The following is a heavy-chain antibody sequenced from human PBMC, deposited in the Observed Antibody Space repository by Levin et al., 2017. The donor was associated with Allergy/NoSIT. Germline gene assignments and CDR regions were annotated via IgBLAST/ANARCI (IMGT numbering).Heavy chain of an antibody. CDR1: VGSFSYYH. J-gene: IGHJ3*01. CDR3: ARGGFLGEDFWTDYYIQPDAFHV. Sequence: KASETLSLTCAVYVGSFSYYHWSWIRQSPGKGLEWIGEINHSGSTNYNPSLKSRLTISVDTSKNQFSLKLSSVTAADTAVYYCARGGFLGEDFWTDYYIQPDAFHVWGQGTTVTVSS. V-gene: IGHV4-34*01. D-gene: IGHD3/OR15-3a*01. CDR2: INHSGST.